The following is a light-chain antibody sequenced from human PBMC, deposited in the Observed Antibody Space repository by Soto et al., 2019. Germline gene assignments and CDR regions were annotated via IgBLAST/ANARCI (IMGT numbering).Light chain of an antibody. CDR2: GAS. J-gene: IGKJ2*01. CDR1: QSVSSN. V-gene: IGKV3-15*01. Sequence: EIVMTQSPATLSVSPGERATLSCRASQSVSSNLAWYQQKPGQAPRLLISGASTRATGIPGRFSGSGSGTEFTHTISSLQSEDFAVYYCQQYNSWPPYTFGQGTKLEI. CDR3: QQYNSWPPYT.